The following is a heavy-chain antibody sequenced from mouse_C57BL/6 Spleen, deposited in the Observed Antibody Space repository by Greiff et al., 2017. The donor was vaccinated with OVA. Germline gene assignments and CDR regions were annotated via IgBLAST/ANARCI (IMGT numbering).Heavy chain of an antibody. CDR2: IDPSDSET. CDR1: GYTFTSYW. D-gene: IGHD2-12*01. J-gene: IGHJ3*01. CDR3: ARSEGHDGFAY. V-gene: IGHV1-52*01. Sequence: QVQLKQPGAELVRPGSSVKLSCKASGYTFTSYWMHWVKQRPIQGLEWIGNIDPSDSETHYNQKFKDKATLTVDKSSSTAYMQLSSLTSEDSAVYYCARSEGHDGFAYWGQGTLVTVSA.